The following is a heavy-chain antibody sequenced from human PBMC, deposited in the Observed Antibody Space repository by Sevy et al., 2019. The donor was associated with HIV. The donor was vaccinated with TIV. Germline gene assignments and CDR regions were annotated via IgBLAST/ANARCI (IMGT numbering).Heavy chain of an antibody. Sequence: SETLSLTCTVSGASTSRGGYFWSWIRQHPGGGLEWIGYIYYSGSTYYNASLKSRLTISVDTSKNQFSLNLSSVTAADTAVYYCASSSYYYDSGGYYRGEDFQHWGQGTLVTVSS. V-gene: IGHV4-31*03. CDR2: IYYSGST. D-gene: IGHD3-22*01. CDR3: ASSSYYYDSGGYYRGEDFQH. CDR1: GASTSRGGYF. J-gene: IGHJ1*01.